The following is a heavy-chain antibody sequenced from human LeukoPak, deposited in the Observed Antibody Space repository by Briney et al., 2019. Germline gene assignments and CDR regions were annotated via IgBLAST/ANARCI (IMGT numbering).Heavy chain of an antibody. D-gene: IGHD3-10*01. J-gene: IGHJ4*02. V-gene: IGHV3-9*01. CDR3: AKVVNAWFGESPFDY. CDR2: ISWNSGSI. CDR1: GFTFDDYA. Sequence: SLRLSCAASGFTFDDYAMHWVRQAPGKGLEWVSGISWNSGSIGYADSVKGRFTISRDNAKNSLYLQMNSLRAEDTALYYCAKVVNAWFGESPFDYWGQGTLVTVSS.